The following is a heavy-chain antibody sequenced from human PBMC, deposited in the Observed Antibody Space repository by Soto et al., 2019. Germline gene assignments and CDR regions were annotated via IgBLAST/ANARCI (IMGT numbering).Heavy chain of an antibody. V-gene: IGHV3-30*18. D-gene: IGHD3-3*01. CDR2: ISYDGSNK. J-gene: IGHJ6*01. CDR1: GFTFSSYG. Sequence: QVQLVESGGGVVQPGRSLRLSCAASGFTFSSYGMHWVRQAPGKGLEWVAVISYDGSNKYYADSVKGRFTISRDNSKNTLYLQMNSLRAEDTAVYYCAKDGGFWSGYYLPSYYYGMDVW. CDR3: AKDGGFWSGYYLPSYYYGMDV.